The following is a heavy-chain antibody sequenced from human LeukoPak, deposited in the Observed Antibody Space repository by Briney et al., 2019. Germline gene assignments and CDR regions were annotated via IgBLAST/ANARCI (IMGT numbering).Heavy chain of an antibody. CDR1: GYTLTSYG. CDR3: ARGRRSSSWYFDY. V-gene: IGHV1-18*04. D-gene: IGHD6-13*01. CDR2: ISAYNGNT. J-gene: IGHJ4*02. Sequence: AAVKVSCKASGYTLTSYGISWVRQAPGQGLEWMGWISAYNGNTNYAQKLQGRVTTTTDTYTSTAYMELTSLRSDDTAVYYCARGRRSSSWYFDYWGQGTLVTVSS.